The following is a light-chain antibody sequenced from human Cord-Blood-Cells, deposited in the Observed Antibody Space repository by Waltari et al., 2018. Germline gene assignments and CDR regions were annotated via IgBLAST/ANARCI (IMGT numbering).Light chain of an antibody. CDR3: CSYAGSYTFV. V-gene: IGLV2-11*01. J-gene: IGLJ1*01. Sequence: QSALTQPSPVSGYPGQSVTISCTGTSNDVGGYNSVSWYQQHPGKAPQLMIYDVSNPPSGVPDRFSGSKSGNTASLTISGLQAEDEADYYCCSYAGSYTFVFGTWTKVTVL. CDR1: SNDVGGYNS. CDR2: DVS.